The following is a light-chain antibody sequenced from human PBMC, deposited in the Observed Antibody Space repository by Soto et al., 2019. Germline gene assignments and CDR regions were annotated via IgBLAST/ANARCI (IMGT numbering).Light chain of an antibody. J-gene: IGLJ1*01. CDR2: EVS. CDR1: SSDVGDYNY. Sequence: QSVLTQPASVSGSPGQSITISCTGSSSDVGDYNYVSWYQQHPGKAPKLMIYEVSNRPSGVSNRFSGSKPGNTASLTISGLQAEDEADYYCSSYRRTATYVFGTGTKVTVL. CDR3: SSYRRTATYV. V-gene: IGLV2-14*01.